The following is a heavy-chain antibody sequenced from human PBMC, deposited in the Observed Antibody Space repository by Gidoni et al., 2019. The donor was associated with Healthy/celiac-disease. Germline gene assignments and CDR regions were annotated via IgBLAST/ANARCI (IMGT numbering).Heavy chain of an antibody. D-gene: IGHD4-17*01. CDR3: AKDYSHDYGVVYFDY. Sequence: DVQLLESGGGLVQPGVSLRLPCAASGFTFSGYAMSWFRQAPGKGLDAVSAISGSGGRTYYEDSVKGRFTISRDNSKNTLYLQMNSLRAEDTAVYYCAKDYSHDYGVVYFDYWGQGTLVTVSS. CDR1: GFTFSGYA. V-gene: IGHV3-23*01. J-gene: IGHJ4*02. CDR2: ISGSGGRT.